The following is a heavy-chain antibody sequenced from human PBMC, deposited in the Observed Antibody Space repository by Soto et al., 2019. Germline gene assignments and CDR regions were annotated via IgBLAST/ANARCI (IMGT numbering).Heavy chain of an antibody. D-gene: IGHD3-22*01. Sequence: QVQLVQSGPEVKKPGSSVKVSCKASGGTFSRYTINWVRQAPGQGLEWMGGITPMFGNSNYAQKFQGRVTINADESTSTGYMELRSLRSDDTAVYCFARDGALYDSSAYYFLYWGQGTLVAVSS. V-gene: IGHV1-69*01. CDR2: ITPMFGNS. CDR3: ARDGALYDSSAYYFLY. J-gene: IGHJ4*02. CDR1: GGTFSRYT.